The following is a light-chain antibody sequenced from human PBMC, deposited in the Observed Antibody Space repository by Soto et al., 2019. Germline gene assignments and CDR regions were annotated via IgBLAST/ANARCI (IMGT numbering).Light chain of an antibody. CDR1: QSVSNS. V-gene: IGKV3-15*01. J-gene: IGKJ1*01. Sequence: ILMTQSPATLSVSPGERATLSCRASQSVSNSLAWYQQKPGQAPRLLIYDASTRATGIPARFSGSGSGTEFTLTISGLQSEDFAVYSCQQYNNWPPWTFGQGTKVEIK. CDR3: QQYNNWPPWT. CDR2: DAS.